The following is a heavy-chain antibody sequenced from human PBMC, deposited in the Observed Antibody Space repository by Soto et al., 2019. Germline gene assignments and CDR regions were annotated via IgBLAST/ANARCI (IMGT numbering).Heavy chain of an antibody. J-gene: IGHJ4*02. V-gene: IGHV4-34*01. D-gene: IGHD3-10*01. CDR2: INHSGST. Sequence: SETLSLTCAVYGGSFSGYYWSWIRQPPGKGLEWIGEINHSGSTNYNPSLKSRVTISVDTSKNQLSLKLSSVTAADTAVYYCARAPYGSGVDYWGQGTLVTVSS. CDR1: GGSFSGYY. CDR3: ARAPYGSGVDY.